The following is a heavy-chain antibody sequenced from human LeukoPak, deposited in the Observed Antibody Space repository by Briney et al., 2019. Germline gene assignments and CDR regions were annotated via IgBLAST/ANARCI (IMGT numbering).Heavy chain of an antibody. Sequence: GGSLRLSCAASGFTFSSYWMHWVRQAPGKGLVWVSRINSDGSSTSYADSVKGRFTISRDNAKNTLYLQMNSLRAEDTVVYYCARNIWGSYRYTGDGFDYWGQGTLVTVSS. J-gene: IGHJ4*02. CDR1: GFTFSSYW. CDR3: ARNIWGSYRYTGDGFDY. D-gene: IGHD3-16*02. CDR2: INSDGSST. V-gene: IGHV3-74*01.